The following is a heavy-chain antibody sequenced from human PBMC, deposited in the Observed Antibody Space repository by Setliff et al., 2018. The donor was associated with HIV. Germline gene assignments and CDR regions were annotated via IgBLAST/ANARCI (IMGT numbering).Heavy chain of an antibody. Sequence: LSLTCTVSGGSISSYYCSWIRQPPGKGQEWIGYIYYSGSPNYNPSLKSRVTISVDTSKNQFSLKLSSVTAADTAVYYCARDRGDDAFDIWGQGTMVTVSS. CDR2: IYYSGSP. CDR3: ARDRGDDAFDI. D-gene: IGHD3-10*01. CDR1: GGSISSYY. J-gene: IGHJ3*02. V-gene: IGHV4-59*01.